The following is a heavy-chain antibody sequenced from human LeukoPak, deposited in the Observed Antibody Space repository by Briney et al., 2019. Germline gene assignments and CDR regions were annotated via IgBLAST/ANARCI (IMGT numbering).Heavy chain of an antibody. CDR1: GFTFSSYG. V-gene: IGHV3-30*02. CDR3: ARDPGYCSGGSCYTMAFDS. J-gene: IGHJ3*02. Sequence: GGSLRLSCAASGFTFSSYGMHWVRQAPGKGLEWVAFIRYDGSNKYYADSVKGRFTISRDNSKNTLYLQMNSLRAEDTAVFYCARDPGYCSGGSCYTMAFDSWGQGTRVTVSS. CDR2: IRYDGSNK. D-gene: IGHD2-15*01.